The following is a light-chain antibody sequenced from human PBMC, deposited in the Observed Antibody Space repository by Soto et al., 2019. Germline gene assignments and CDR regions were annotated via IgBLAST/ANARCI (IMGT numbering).Light chain of an antibody. CDR3: QTWGTGIRV. Sequence: QSVLTQSPSASASLGASVNLTCTLSSGHSSYAIAWHQQQPEKGPRFLMMLNSDGSHNKGDGIPDHFSGSSSGTERYLTISSLQSEDEADYYCQTWGTGIRVFGGGTKLTVL. CDR1: SGHSSYA. J-gene: IGLJ3*02. V-gene: IGLV4-69*01. CDR2: LNSDGSH.